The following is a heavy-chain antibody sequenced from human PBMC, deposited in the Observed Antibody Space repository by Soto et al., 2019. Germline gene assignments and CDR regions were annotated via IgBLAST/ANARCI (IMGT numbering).Heavy chain of an antibody. D-gene: IGHD3-3*01. CDR1: GGSISSYY. CDR2: IYTSGST. CDR3: ARENTHDFWSGYLGVYYYGMDA. V-gene: IGHV4-4*07. Sequence: SETLSLTCTVSGGSISSYYWSWIRQPAGKGLEWIGRIYTSGSTNYNPSLKSRVTMSVDTSKNQFSLKLSSVTAADTAVYYCARENTHDFWSGYLGVYYYGMDAWGQGTTVTVS. J-gene: IGHJ6*02.